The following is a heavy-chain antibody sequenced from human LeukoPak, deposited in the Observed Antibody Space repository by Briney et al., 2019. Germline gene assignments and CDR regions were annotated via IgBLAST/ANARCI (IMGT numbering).Heavy chain of an antibody. J-gene: IGHJ4*02. Sequence: PGGSLRLSCAASGITFSTYAMSWVRQAPGKRLGWISAISGSGGSTYYADSVKGRFTISRDNSKNTLYLQMNSLRAEDTAVYYCAKVIPGIAAEEDYFDYWGQGTLVTVSS. CDR3: AKVIPGIAAEEDYFDY. CDR2: ISGSGGST. D-gene: IGHD6-13*01. V-gene: IGHV3-23*01. CDR1: GITFSTYA.